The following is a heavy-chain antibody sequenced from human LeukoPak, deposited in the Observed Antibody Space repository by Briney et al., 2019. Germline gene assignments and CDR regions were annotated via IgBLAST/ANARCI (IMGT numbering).Heavy chain of an antibody. V-gene: IGHV3-73*01. Sequence: GGSLRLSCAASGFTFSGSAMHWVRQASGKGLEWVGRIRSKANSYATAYAASVKGRFTISRDDSKNTAYLQMNSLKTEDTAVYYCTSPHIVVVTAGVVGYWGQGTLVTVSS. D-gene: IGHD2-21*02. CDR2: IRSKANSYAT. CDR3: TSPHIVVVTAGVVGY. CDR1: GFTFSGSA. J-gene: IGHJ4*02.